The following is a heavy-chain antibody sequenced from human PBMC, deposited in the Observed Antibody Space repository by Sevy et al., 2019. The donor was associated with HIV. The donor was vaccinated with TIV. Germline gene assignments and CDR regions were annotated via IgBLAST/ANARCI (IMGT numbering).Heavy chain of an antibody. J-gene: IGHJ6*02. CDR3: ARGIAAASDMDV. Sequence: ASVKVSCKASGYTFTSYDINWVRQATGQGLEWMGWMNHNSGNTGYAQKFQGSVTMTRNTSISTAYMELSSLRSEDTAVYYCARGIAAASDMDVWGQGTTVTVSS. CDR1: GYTFTSYD. CDR2: MNHNSGNT. D-gene: IGHD6-13*01. V-gene: IGHV1-8*01.